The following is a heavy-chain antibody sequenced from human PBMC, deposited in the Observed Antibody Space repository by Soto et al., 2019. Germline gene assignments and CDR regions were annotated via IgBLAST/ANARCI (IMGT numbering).Heavy chain of an antibody. V-gene: IGHV1-18*01. CDR2: ISTYNGDT. CDR1: GYSFTTYG. J-gene: IGHJ4*02. Sequence: QVPLVQSGAEVKKPGASVRVSCKASGYSFTTYGVTWVRQAPGQGLEWMGWISTYNGDTRVAQQHQGRVTLTTDTSTNAAHMALRSLRSDDTAIYYCARTEGRSTRGDYWGQGTLVTVSS. CDR3: ARTEGRSTRGDY. D-gene: IGHD2-8*01.